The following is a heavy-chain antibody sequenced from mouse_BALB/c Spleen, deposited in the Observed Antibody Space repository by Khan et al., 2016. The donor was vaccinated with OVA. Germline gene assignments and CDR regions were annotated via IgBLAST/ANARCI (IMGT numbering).Heavy chain of an antibody. Sequence: QVRLQQSGAELAKPGASVKMSCKASGYTFINYWILWVKRRPGQGLEWIGYINPSTAYTEYNQNFKDKATLTADKSSRTAYMQLSSLTSEDSAVYYCARRGLRWDFDYWGQGTTLTVSS. CDR1: GYTFINYW. CDR3: ARRGLRWDFDY. V-gene: IGHV1-7*01. J-gene: IGHJ2*01. D-gene: IGHD1-1*01. CDR2: INPSTAYT.